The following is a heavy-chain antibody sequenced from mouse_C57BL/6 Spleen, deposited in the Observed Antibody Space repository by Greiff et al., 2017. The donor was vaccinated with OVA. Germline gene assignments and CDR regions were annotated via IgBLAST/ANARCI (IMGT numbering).Heavy chain of an antibody. CDR3: ARMGYYGSYYYAMDY. CDR1: GYAFSSYW. V-gene: IGHV1-80*01. D-gene: IGHD1-1*01. Sequence: VQLQESGAELVKPGASVKISCKASGYAFSSYWMNWVKQRPGKGLEWIGQIYPGDGDTNYNGKFKGKATLTADKSSSTAYMQLSSLTSEDSAVYFCARMGYYGSYYYAMDYWGQGTSVTVSS. CDR2: IYPGDGDT. J-gene: IGHJ4*01.